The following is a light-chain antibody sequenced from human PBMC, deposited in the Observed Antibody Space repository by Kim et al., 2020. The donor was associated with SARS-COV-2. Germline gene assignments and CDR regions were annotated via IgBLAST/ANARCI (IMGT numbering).Light chain of an antibody. CDR1: SRDFGAYHN. V-gene: IGLV2-14*04. CDR2: DVN. Sequence: GESNTLPYTGTSRDFGAYHNVSWYQQHPGKAPKLLVFDVNKRPSGLSVRFSGSQSGNTASLTISGLQAEDEADYYCISYASTRSYVFGTGTKVTVL. CDR3: ISYASTRSYV. J-gene: IGLJ1*01.